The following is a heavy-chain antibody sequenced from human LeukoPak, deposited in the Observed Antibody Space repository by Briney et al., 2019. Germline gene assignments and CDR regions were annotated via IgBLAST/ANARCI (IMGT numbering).Heavy chain of an antibody. CDR1: GFTFSSYD. V-gene: IGHV3-23*01. D-gene: IGHD1-26*01. CDR2: ISGSGGSA. CDR3: AKVASGSYYSANDY. J-gene: IGHJ4*02. Sequence: PGGSLRLSCAASGFTFSSYDMSWVRQASGKGLEWVSAISGSGGSAYYADSVKGRFTISRDNSKNTVYLQMNSLRAEDTAVYYCAKVASGSYYSANDYWGQGTLVTVSS.